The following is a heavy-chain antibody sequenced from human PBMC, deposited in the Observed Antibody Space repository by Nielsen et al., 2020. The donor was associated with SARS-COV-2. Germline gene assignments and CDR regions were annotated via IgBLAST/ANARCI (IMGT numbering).Heavy chain of an antibody. V-gene: IGHV4-39*01. D-gene: IGHD2-2*01. CDR2: IYYSGST. CDR3: ATMPLGQIPDYFDY. J-gene: IGHJ4*02. Sequence: WIRQPPGKGLEWIGSIYYSGSTYYNPSLKSRVTISVDTSKNQFSLKLSSVTAADTAVYYCATMPLGQIPDYFDYWGQGTLVTVSS.